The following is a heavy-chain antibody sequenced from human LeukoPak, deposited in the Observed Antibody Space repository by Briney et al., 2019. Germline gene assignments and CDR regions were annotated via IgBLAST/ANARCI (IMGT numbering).Heavy chain of an antibody. Sequence: TSETLSLTCTVSGGSISSYYWSWIRQPPGKGLEWIGYIYYSGSTNYNPSLKSRVTISVDTSKNQFSLKLSSVTAADTAVYYCARRDGDYDPDAFDIWGQGTMVTVSS. D-gene: IGHD4-17*01. J-gene: IGHJ3*02. CDR3: ARRDGDYDPDAFDI. V-gene: IGHV4-59*08. CDR1: GGSISSYY. CDR2: IYYSGST.